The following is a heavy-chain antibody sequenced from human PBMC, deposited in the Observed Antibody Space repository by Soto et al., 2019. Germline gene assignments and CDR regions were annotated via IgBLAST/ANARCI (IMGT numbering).Heavy chain of an antibody. CDR3: ARPSPGGDYFDY. D-gene: IGHD2-21*01. J-gene: IGHJ4*02. CDR1: GFTFSSYS. Sequence: PGGSLGLSCAASGFTFSSYSMNWVRQAPGKGLEWVSSISSSSSYIYYADSVKGRFTISRDNAKNSLYLQMNSLRAEDTAVYYCARPSPGGDYFDYWGQGTLVTVSS. V-gene: IGHV3-21*01. CDR2: ISSSSSYI.